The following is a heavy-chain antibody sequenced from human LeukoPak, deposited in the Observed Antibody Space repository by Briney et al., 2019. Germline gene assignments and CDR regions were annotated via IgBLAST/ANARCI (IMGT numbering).Heavy chain of an antibody. Sequence: SETLSLTCTVSGGSISSYYWSWIRQPPGKGLEWIGYIYYSGSTNYNPSLKSRVTMSVDTSKKQFSLKLSSVTAADSAVYYCARGPNSYAQPRFDYWGQGTLVTVSS. CDR2: IYYSGST. D-gene: IGHD3-16*01. V-gene: IGHV4-59*12. CDR1: GGSISSYY. J-gene: IGHJ4*02. CDR3: ARGPNSYAQPRFDY.